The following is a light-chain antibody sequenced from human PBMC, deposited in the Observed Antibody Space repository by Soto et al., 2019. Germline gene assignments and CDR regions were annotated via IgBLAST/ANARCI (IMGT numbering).Light chain of an antibody. V-gene: IGKV1-27*01. CDR3: QKYHSAPPT. CDR2: GAS. CDR1: QDIRYF. J-gene: IGKJ1*01. Sequence: IQLTQSPSSLSASVGDRVTITCRASQDIRYFVAWYQQKPGTVPRLLIFGASTLQSGVPSRFSGSGSGTEFPLSISNLQPEDIGTFYCQKYHSAPPTFGHGTRVEIK.